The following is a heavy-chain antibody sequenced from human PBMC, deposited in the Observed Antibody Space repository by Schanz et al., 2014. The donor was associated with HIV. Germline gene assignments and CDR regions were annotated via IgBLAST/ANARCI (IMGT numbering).Heavy chain of an antibody. J-gene: IGHJ6*02. D-gene: IGHD6-13*01. CDR1: GFTFSDYG. Sequence: QVQLVESGGGVVQPGRSLRLSCAASGFTFSDYGMHWARQAPGKGLEWVAVIWDDGSDKYYGDSVKGRFTISRDNSKNTLYLKMNSLRADDTAVDYCAREIGGQQLAGNQYYYHYYGMDVWGQGTTVTVSS. CDR3: AREIGGQQLAGNQYYYHYYGMDV. CDR2: IWDDGSDK. V-gene: IGHV3-33*01.